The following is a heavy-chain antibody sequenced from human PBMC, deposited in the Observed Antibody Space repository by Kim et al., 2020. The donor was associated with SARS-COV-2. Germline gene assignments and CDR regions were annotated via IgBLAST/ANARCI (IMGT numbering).Heavy chain of an antibody. CDR3: AKTQLDYDFWSGYYHYFDY. V-gene: IGHV3-23*01. D-gene: IGHD3-3*01. J-gene: IGHJ4*02. Sequence: KGRFTISRDNSKKTLDLQMNSLRAEDTAVYYCAKTQLDYDFWSGYYHYFDYWGQGTLVTVSS.